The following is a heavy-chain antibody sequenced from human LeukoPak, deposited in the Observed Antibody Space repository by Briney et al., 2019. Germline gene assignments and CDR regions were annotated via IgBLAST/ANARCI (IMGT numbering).Heavy chain of an antibody. V-gene: IGHV4-61*01. J-gene: IGHJ4*02. CDR2: IYYSGST. CDR1: GGSVSSGSYY. CDR3: ARAILTYDSSGEAPFDY. Sequence: KPSETLSLTCTVSGGSVSSGSYYWSWIRQPPGKGLEWIGYIYYSGSTNYNPSLKSRVTISVDTSKNQFSLKLSSVTAADTAVYYCARAILTYDSSGEAPFDYWGQGTLVTVSS. D-gene: IGHD3-22*01.